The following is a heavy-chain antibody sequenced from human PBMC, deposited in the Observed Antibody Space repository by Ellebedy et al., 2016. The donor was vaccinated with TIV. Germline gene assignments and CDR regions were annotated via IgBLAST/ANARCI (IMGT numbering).Heavy chain of an antibody. V-gene: IGHV3-21*05. D-gene: IGHD3-22*01. J-gene: IGHJ4*02. CDR2: ISSSSSYI. CDR3: ARDPYYYDSSGYYYEAD. Sequence: GESLKISCAASGFTFSAYSMNWVRQAPGKGLEWVSYISSSSSYIYYADSVKGRFTISRTNAKNSLYLQMNSLRAEDTAVYDCARDPYYYDSSGYYYEADWGQGTLVTVSS. CDR1: GFTFSAYS.